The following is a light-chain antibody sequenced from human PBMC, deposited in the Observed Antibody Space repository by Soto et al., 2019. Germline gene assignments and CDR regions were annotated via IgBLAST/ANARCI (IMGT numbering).Light chain of an antibody. Sequence: QSVLTQPASVSGSPGQSITISCTGTSSDVGGYNYVSWYQHHPGKAPKLMIYDVSNRPSGVSNRFSGSKSGNTASLTISGLLAEDENDYYCSSYTSSSTYVFGTGTKLTVL. CDR1: SSDVGGYNY. CDR3: SSYTSSSTYV. V-gene: IGLV2-14*03. J-gene: IGLJ1*01. CDR2: DVS.